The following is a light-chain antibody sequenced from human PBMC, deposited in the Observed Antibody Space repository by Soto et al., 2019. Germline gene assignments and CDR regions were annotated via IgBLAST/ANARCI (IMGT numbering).Light chain of an antibody. Sequence: SYELTQPPSVSVAPGKTARITCGGNNIGDKSVHWYQQKPGQAPVLVIFHDYDRPSGIPERFSGANSGNTATLTISRVEAGDEADYYCQVWDSSSDHVVFGGGTKVTVL. J-gene: IGLJ2*01. CDR3: QVWDSSSDHVV. CDR2: HDY. CDR1: NIGDKS. V-gene: IGLV3-21*04.